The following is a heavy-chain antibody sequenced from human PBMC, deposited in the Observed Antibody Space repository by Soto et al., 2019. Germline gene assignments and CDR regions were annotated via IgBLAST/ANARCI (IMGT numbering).Heavy chain of an antibody. Sequence: EVQLVESGGDLVQPGGSLRLSCAASGFTFSTYWMHWVRQAPGKGLLWVSRIKTDGTYATYADSVEGRFTISRDNAKNTLYLQMNSRSVEDAAVYYCAAGGSGSYANWGQGTLVTVSS. CDR3: AAGGSGSYAN. V-gene: IGHV3-74*01. CDR1: GFTFSTYW. D-gene: IGHD3-22*01. J-gene: IGHJ4*02. CDR2: IKTDGTYA.